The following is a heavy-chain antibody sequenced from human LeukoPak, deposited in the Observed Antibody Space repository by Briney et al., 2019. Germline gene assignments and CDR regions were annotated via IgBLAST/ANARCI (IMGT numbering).Heavy chain of an antibody. Sequence: ASVKVSCKASGYTFTSYGISWVRQAPGQGLEWMGWISAYNGNTNYAQKLQGRVTMTTDTSTSTAYMELRSLRPDDTAVYYCARVLGYYDSSGYYYSGNWGQGTLVTVSS. CDR2: ISAYNGNT. CDR1: GYTFTSYG. J-gene: IGHJ4*02. CDR3: ARVLGYYDSSGYYYSGN. V-gene: IGHV1-18*01. D-gene: IGHD3-22*01.